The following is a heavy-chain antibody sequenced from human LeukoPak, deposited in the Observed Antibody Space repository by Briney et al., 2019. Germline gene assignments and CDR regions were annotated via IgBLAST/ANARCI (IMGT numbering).Heavy chain of an antibody. V-gene: IGHV4-39*07. CDR1: GGSISNYY. CDR2: IYYSGST. CDR3: ARFGLISKEVGTSDY. J-gene: IGHJ4*02. Sequence: PSETLSLTCTVSGGSISNYYWGWIRQPPGKGLEWIGSIYYSGSTYYNPSLKSRVTISVDTSKNQFSLKLSSVTAADTAVYYCARFGLISKEVGTSDYWGQGTLVTVSS. D-gene: IGHD3-16*01.